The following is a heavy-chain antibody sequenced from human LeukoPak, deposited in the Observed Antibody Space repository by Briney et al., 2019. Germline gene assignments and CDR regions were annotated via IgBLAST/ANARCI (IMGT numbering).Heavy chain of an antibody. Sequence: SENLSLTCTVSGGSISSGRYYWSWIRQPAGKGLEWIGRVYNSGNTNYNPSLKSRVTISVDTSKDQCSLKLGSMTAEDTAVYYCARDLSGSSSYYASYDSWGQGTLVTVSA. CDR1: GGSISSGRYY. CDR3: ARDLSGSSSYYASYDS. CDR2: VYNSGNT. V-gene: IGHV4-61*02. J-gene: IGHJ4*02. D-gene: IGHD6-13*01.